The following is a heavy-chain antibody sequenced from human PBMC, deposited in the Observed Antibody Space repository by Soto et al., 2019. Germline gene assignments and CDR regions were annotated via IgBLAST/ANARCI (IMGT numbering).Heavy chain of an antibody. CDR3: ARGYYYDSSGIEPPGYYFDY. Sequence: QVQLQESGPGLVKPSETLSLTCTVSGGSISSYYWSWIRQPAGKGLEWIGRIYTSGSTNYNPSLKSRVTMSVDTSKNQFSLKLSSVTAADTAVYYCARGYYYDSSGIEPPGYYFDYWGQGTLVTVSS. D-gene: IGHD3-22*01. CDR2: IYTSGST. V-gene: IGHV4-4*07. CDR1: GGSISSYY. J-gene: IGHJ4*02.